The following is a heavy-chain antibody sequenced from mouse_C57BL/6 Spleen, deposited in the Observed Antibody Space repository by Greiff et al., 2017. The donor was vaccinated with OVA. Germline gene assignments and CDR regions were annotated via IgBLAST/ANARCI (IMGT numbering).Heavy chain of an antibody. D-gene: IGHD1-1*01. Sequence: EVQLQQSGGDLVKPGGSLKLSCAASGFTFSSYGMSWVRQTPDKRLEWVATISSGGSYTYYPDSVKGRFTISRDNAKNTLYLQMSSLKSEDTAVYYGARREVLRPAWFAYWGQGTLVTVSA. V-gene: IGHV5-6*01. J-gene: IGHJ3*01. CDR2: ISSGGSYT. CDR3: ARREVLRPAWFAY. CDR1: GFTFSSYG.